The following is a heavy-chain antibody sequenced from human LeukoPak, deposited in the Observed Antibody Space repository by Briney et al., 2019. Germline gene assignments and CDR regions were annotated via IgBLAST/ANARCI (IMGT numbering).Heavy chain of an antibody. D-gene: IGHD3-10*01. J-gene: IGHJ6*02. Sequence: PSETLSLTCAVYGGSFSGYYWSWIRQPPGKGLEWIGEINHSGSTNYNPSLKSRVTISVDTSKNQFSLKLSSVTAADTAVYYCARSYGSGSYYYYYGMDVWGQGTTVTVSS. CDR3: ARSYGSGSYYYYYGMDV. CDR1: GGSFSGYY. V-gene: IGHV4-34*01. CDR2: INHSGST.